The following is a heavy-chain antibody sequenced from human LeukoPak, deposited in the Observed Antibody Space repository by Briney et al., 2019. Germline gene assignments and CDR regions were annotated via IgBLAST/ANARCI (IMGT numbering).Heavy chain of an antibody. Sequence: GESLKISCKGSGYSFTSYWIGWVRQMPGKGLEWMGIIYPGDPDTRYSPSFQGQVTISADKSISTAYLQWSSLKASDTAMYYCARYIAAAAPNFDYWGQGTLVTVSS. D-gene: IGHD6-13*01. CDR1: GYSFTSYW. CDR3: ARYIAAAAPNFDY. V-gene: IGHV5-51*01. J-gene: IGHJ4*02. CDR2: IYPGDPDT.